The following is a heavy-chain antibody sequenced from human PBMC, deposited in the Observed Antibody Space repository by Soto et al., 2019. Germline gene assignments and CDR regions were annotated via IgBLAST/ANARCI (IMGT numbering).Heavy chain of an antibody. Sequence: TLSLTCTVSGGSISSGGYYWSRIRQHPGRGLEWIGYIYYSGSTYYNPSLKSRVTISVDTSKNQFSLKLSSVTAADTAVYYCARAHLWEKARSLDWFDPWGQGTLVTVSS. CDR1: GGSISSGGYY. D-gene: IGHD1-26*01. J-gene: IGHJ5*02. CDR3: ARAHLWEKARSLDWFDP. CDR2: IYYSGST. V-gene: IGHV4-31*03.